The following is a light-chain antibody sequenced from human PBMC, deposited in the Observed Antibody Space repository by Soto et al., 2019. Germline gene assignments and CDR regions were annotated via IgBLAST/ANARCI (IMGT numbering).Light chain of an antibody. V-gene: IGLV1-51*01. J-gene: IGLJ1*01. CDR3: GSWDSSLSAYV. CDR1: RSNMGGNS. CDR2: DDD. Sequence: QSVLTQPPSVCAAPGQKVTISCSGSRSNMGGNSVSWYQQLPGTAPKLLIYDDDKRPSGIPDRFSGSKSGTSATLGITGFQTGDEADYYCGSWDSSLSAYVFGTGTKVTVL.